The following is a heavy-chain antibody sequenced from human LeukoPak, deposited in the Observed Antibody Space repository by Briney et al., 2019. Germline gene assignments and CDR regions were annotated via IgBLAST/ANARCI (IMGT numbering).Heavy chain of an antibody. Sequence: SETLSLTCAVSGDSISSSNWWCWVRQPPGKGLEWIGEIYHSGSTNYNPSLKSRVTISVDKSKNQFSLKLSSVTAADTAVYYCARDESYYYDSSGYRAGYFDNWGQGTLVTVSS. V-gene: IGHV4-4*02. CDR3: ARDESYYYDSSGYRAGYFDN. CDR2: IYHSGST. J-gene: IGHJ4*02. CDR1: GDSISSSNW. D-gene: IGHD3-22*01.